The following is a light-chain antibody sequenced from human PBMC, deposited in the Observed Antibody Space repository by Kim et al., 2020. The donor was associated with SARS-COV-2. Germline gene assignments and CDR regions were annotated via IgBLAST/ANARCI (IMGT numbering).Light chain of an antibody. CDR1: HSVSSSY. V-gene: IGKV3-20*01. Sequence: LSPGDSAALACMASHSVSSSYLAWYQQKPGQAPRLLIYGASSRATGIPDRFSGSGSRTDFTLTISRLEPEDVAVYYCQQYGSSPLTFGGGTKVEI. J-gene: IGKJ4*01. CDR2: GAS. CDR3: QQYGSSPLT.